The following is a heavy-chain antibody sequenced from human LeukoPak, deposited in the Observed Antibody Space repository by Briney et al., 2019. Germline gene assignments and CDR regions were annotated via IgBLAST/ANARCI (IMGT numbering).Heavy chain of an antibody. CDR1: GYTFTSYG. J-gene: IGHJ5*02. D-gene: IGHD3-10*01. Sequence: ASVKVSCKASGYTFTSYGISWVRQAPGQGLEWMGWISAYNGNTNYAQKLQGRVTMTTDTSTSTAYMELRSLRSDDTALYYCARGAPGGDSGSYSPWGQGTLVTVSS. CDR3: ARGAPGGDSGSYSP. CDR2: ISAYNGNT. V-gene: IGHV1-18*01.